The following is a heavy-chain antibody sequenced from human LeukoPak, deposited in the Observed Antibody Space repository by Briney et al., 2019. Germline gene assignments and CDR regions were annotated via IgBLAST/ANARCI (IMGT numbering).Heavy chain of an antibody. Sequence: PGRPLRLSCAASGFTFSNYAMSWVRQAPGKGLEWVSSISGSGGSTYFADSVKGRFTISRDNAKNSLFLQMNSLRDEDTAVYYCARSPSGSADYWGQGTLVTVSS. CDR1: GFTFSNYA. V-gene: IGHV3-23*01. CDR2: ISGSGGST. CDR3: ARSPSGSADY. J-gene: IGHJ4*02. D-gene: IGHD5-12*01.